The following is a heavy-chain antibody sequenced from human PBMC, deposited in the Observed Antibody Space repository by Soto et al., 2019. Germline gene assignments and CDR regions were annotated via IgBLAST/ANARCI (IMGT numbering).Heavy chain of an antibody. V-gene: IGHV4-30-4*01. CDR1: GDSISSGDYY. CDR3: ASGLVTTLHY. CDR2: IYYSGNT. Sequence: SETLSLTCTVSGDSISSGDYYWSWIRQPPGKGLEWIGCIYYSGNTYYNPSLKSRVTISVDRSKNQFSLKLSSVTAADTAVYYCASGLVTTLHYWGQGTLVTVSS. J-gene: IGHJ4*02. D-gene: IGHD4-17*01.